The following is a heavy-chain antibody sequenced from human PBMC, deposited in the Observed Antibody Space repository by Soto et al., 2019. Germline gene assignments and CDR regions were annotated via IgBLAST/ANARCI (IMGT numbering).Heavy chain of an antibody. CDR1: DESFSGYY. V-gene: IGHV4-34*01. CDR2: INHNGSP. Sequence: QVPLQQWGAGLLKPSETLSLTCAVYDESFSGYYWSWIRQPPGKGLEWIGEINHNGSPNYNPSLKSRVTISVDRSKNHFSLKLTSVTAADTAVYYCARTWAVAAISFYYYYAMDVWGRGTTVTVSS. J-gene: IGHJ6*02. CDR3: ARTWAVAAISFYYYYAMDV. D-gene: IGHD2-15*01.